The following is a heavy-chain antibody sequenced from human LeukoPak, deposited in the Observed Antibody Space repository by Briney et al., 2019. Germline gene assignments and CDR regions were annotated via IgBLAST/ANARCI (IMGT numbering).Heavy chain of an antibody. Sequence: ASVKVSCKASGYTFTDYYMHWVRQAPGQGLEWMGWINPNSGGTNYAQKFQGRVTMTRDKSISTAYMELYSLRSDDTAVYYCARTSSSGLVGGYYFDYWGQGTLVTVSS. D-gene: IGHD6-19*01. CDR3: ARTSSSGLVGGYYFDY. CDR1: GYTFTDYY. V-gene: IGHV1-2*02. J-gene: IGHJ4*02. CDR2: INPNSGGT.